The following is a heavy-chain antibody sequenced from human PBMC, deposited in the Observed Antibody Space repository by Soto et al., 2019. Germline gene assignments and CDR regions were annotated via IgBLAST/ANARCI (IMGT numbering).Heavy chain of an antibody. D-gene: IGHD6-19*01. Sequence: PSETLSLTCTVAGGSIRGYSWSWIRPPPGKGLEWIGYIYYSGSTNYSPSLKSRVTISVDTSKNQFSLKLSSVTAADTAVYYCAIKYSSGWYFDYWGQGALVTVSS. CDR1: GGSIRGYS. CDR3: AIKYSSGWYFDY. J-gene: IGHJ4*02. CDR2: IYYSGST. V-gene: IGHV4-59*01.